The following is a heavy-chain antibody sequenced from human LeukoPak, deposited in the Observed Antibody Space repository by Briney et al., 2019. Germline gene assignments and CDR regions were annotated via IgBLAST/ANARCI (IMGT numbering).Heavy chain of an antibody. Sequence: PGRSLRLSCAASGFTFSSYAMHWVRQAPGKGLEWVAVISYDGSNKYYADSVKGRFTISRDNSKNTLYLQMSSLRAEDTAVYYCARIEATILNCFDPWGQGTLVTVSS. CDR1: GFTFSSYA. CDR3: ARIEATILNCFDP. D-gene: IGHD1-26*01. V-gene: IGHV3-30*04. J-gene: IGHJ5*02. CDR2: ISYDGSNK.